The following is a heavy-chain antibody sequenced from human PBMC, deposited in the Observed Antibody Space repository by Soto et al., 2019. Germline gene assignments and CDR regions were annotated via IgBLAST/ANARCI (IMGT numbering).Heavy chain of an antibody. CDR2: IYYSGST. V-gene: IGHV4-39*01. Sequence: SETLSLTCTVSGGSISSSSYYWGWIRQPPGKGLEWIGSIYYSGSTYYNPSLKSRVTISVDTSKNQFSLKLSSVTAADTAVYYCARPSTNIVVVPAAMSPSYYYYYMDVWGKGTTVTVSS. J-gene: IGHJ6*03. CDR1: GGSISSSSYY. D-gene: IGHD2-2*01. CDR3: ARPSTNIVVVPAAMSPSYYYYYMDV.